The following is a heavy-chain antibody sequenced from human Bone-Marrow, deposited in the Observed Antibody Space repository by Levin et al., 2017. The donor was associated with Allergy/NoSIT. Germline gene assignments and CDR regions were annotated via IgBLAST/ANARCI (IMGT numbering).Heavy chain of an antibody. D-gene: IGHD6-19*01. Sequence: PGESLKISCQASGYTFSNYWIGWVRQMPGKGLEWVGIIYPSDSDTRYGPSFQGQVTISVDKSINTAYLQWSSLRPSDTAMYYCARRRSLLAGWAEFDYWGQGALVLVSS. CDR1: GYTFSNYW. J-gene: IGHJ4*02. V-gene: IGHV5-51*01. CDR2: IYPSDSDT. CDR3: ARRRSLLAGWAEFDY.